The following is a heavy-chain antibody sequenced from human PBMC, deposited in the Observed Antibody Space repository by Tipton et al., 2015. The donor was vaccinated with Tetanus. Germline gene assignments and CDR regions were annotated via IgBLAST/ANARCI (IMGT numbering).Heavy chain of an antibody. CDR3: AREKKEAATDY. CDR2: IWYDGSDK. V-gene: IGHV3-33*08. CDR1: GFTVSSYP. J-gene: IGHJ4*02. Sequence: AVSGFTVSSYPMHWVRQAPGKALEWVAVIWYDGSDKYYADSVKGRVTISRDNSKNTVYLQMNSLRAEDTAVYYCAREKKEAATDYWGQGTLVSVSS. D-gene: IGHD1-26*01.